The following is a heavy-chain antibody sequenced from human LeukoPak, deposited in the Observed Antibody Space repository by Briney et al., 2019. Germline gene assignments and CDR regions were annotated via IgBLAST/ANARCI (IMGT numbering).Heavy chain of an antibody. J-gene: IGHJ5*02. CDR2: IIPIFGTA. CDR3: ARDRAYCGGDCYSMGNWFDP. V-gene: IGHV1-69*05. CDR1: GGTFSSYA. D-gene: IGHD2-21*02. Sequence: GSSVKVSCKASGGTFSSYAISWVRQAPGQGLEWIGGIIPIFGTANYAQKFQGRVTITTDESTSTAYMELSSLRSEDTAVYYCARDRAYCGGDCYSMGNWFDPWGQGTLVTVSS.